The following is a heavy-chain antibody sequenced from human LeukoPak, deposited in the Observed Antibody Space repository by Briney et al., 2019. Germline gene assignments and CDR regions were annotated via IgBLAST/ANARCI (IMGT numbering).Heavy chain of an antibody. Sequence: GGSLRLSCAASGFTFSSYAMNWVRQAPGKGLDWVSSISSSSSYIYYADSVKGRFTISRDNAKNSLSLQMNSLRAEDTAVYYCAKIFAYGHTETYYYDSSGYYFDYWGQGTLVTVSS. CDR1: GFTFSSYA. V-gene: IGHV3-21*01. CDR2: ISSSSSYI. D-gene: IGHD3-22*01. J-gene: IGHJ4*02. CDR3: AKIFAYGHTETYYYDSSGYYFDY.